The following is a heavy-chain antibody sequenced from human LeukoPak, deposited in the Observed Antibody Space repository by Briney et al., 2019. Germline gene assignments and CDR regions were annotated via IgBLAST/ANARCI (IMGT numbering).Heavy chain of an antibody. D-gene: IGHD3-10*01. CDR2: IYYSGST. V-gene: IGHV4-39*01. J-gene: IGHJ5*02. CDR3: ARRYGSGSYYDLNWFDP. Sequence: SETLSLTCTVSGGSISSSSYYWGWIRQPPGKGLEWIGSIYYSGSTYYNPSLKSRVTISVGTSKNQFSLKLSSVTAADTAVYYCARRYGSGSYYDLNWFDPWGQGTLVTVSS. CDR1: GGSISSSSYY.